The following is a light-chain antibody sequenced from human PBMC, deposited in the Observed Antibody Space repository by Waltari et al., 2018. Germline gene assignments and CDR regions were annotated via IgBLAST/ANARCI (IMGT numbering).Light chain of an antibody. J-gene: IGLJ2*01. Sequence: AGLTQPPSVSKGLGQTATITCTGNSNNVGNLGAAWLQQRRGHPPKLVSYRNNNRPSGIAEGISTSRAGNTASLTITGLQPEDEADYYCSTWDSSLSGVVFGGGTKLTVL. CDR3: STWDSSLSGVV. V-gene: IGLV10-54*04. CDR2: RNN. CDR1: SNNVGNLG.